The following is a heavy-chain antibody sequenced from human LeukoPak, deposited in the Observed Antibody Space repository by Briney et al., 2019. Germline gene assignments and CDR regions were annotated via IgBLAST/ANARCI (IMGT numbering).Heavy chain of an antibody. J-gene: IGHJ4*02. Sequence: PGGSLRLSCAASGFTFTSYSMNWVRQAPGKGLEWVSSISSSSSYIYYADSVKGRFTISRDNAKNSLYLQMNSQRAEDTAVYYCASHITDPTGGYWGQGTLVTVSS. CDR1: GFTFTSYS. CDR3: ASHITDPTGGY. D-gene: IGHD2-21*01. V-gene: IGHV3-21*01. CDR2: ISSSSSYI.